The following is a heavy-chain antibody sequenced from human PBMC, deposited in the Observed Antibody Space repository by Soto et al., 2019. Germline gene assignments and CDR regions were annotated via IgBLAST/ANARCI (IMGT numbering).Heavy chain of an antibody. Sequence: QVQLVESGGGVVQPGRSLRLSCAVSGFTFSSYGMHWVRQAPGKGLEWVAVISYDGSNKYYADSVKGRFTISRDNSKNKLYLQMNRLRDAVRAEYYCANDCGGGITMVRGSPGLVDYWGQGTLVTVSS. V-gene: IGHV3-30*18. D-gene: IGHD3-10*01. CDR2: ISYDGSNK. J-gene: IGHJ4*02. CDR1: GFTFSSYG. CDR3: ANDCGGGITMVRGSPGLVDY.